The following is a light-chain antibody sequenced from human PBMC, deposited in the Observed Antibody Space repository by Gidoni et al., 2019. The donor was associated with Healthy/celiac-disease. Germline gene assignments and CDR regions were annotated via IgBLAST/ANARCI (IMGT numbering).Light chain of an antibody. CDR3: QQYYSLPYT. V-gene: IGKV4-1*01. J-gene: IGKJ2*01. Sequence: DIVMTQSPDSLAVSLGERATIDCKSSQSLLYSSDNKNYVAWYRQKPGQPPKLLIYWASTRESGVPDRFSGSGSGTDFTLTISSLQAEDVAVYYCQQYYSLPYTFGQGTKLEIK. CDR2: WAS. CDR1: QSLLYSSDNKNY.